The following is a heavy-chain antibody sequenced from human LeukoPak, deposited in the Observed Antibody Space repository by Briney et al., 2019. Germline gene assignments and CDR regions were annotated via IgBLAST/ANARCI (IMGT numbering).Heavy chain of an antibody. V-gene: IGHV3-30*02. J-gene: IGHJ4*02. D-gene: IGHD5-18*01. CDR2: IRYDGSNK. CDR1: GFTFSSYG. CDR3: AKGLQLWLPFDY. Sequence: GGSLRLSCAASGFTFSSYGMHWVRQAPGKGLEWVAFIRYDGSNKYYADSVKGRFTISRDNSKNTLYLQMNSLRAEDTAVYYCAKGLQLWLPFDYWGQGTLVTVSS.